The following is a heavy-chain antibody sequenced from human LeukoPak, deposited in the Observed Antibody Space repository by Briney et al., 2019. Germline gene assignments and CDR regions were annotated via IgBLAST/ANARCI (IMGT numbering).Heavy chain of an antibody. CDR3: ARDVYYYDSSAYNGTRTLYYYYYYYMDV. D-gene: IGHD3-22*01. Sequence: SQALSLTCTVSGGSISSGSYYWSWIRQPAGKGLEWIGRIYTSGSTNYNPSLKSRVTISVDTSKNQFSLKLSSVTAANTAVYYCARDVYYYDSSAYNGTRTLYYYYYYYMDVWGKGTTVTVSS. CDR2: IYTSGST. J-gene: IGHJ6*03. V-gene: IGHV4-61*02. CDR1: GGSISSGSYY.